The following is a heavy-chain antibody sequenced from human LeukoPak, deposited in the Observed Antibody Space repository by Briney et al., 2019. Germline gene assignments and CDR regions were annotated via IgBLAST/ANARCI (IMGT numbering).Heavy chain of an antibody. Sequence: ASEKVSCKASGYTFSGYYIHWVRQAPGQGLDWLGWINPNSGGTKYAQMFQGRVTMTRDTSISTAYMELSRLTSDDTAVYYCARLEGTTATRGDWGQGTLVTVSS. CDR1: GYTFSGYY. CDR3: ARLEGTTATRGD. CDR2: INPNSGGT. J-gene: IGHJ4*02. V-gene: IGHV1-2*02. D-gene: IGHD4-11*01.